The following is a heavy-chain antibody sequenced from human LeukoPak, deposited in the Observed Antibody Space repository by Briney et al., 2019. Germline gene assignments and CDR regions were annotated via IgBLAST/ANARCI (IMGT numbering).Heavy chain of an antibody. D-gene: IGHD3-9*01. CDR3: AREAYYDILTGLPNDY. J-gene: IGHJ4*02. CDR2: IYYSGST. CDR1: GGSISSSSYY. V-gene: IGHV4-39*07. Sequence: SETLSLTCTVSGGSISSSSYYWGWIRQPPGKGLEWIGSIYYSGSTYYNPSLKSRVTISVDTSKNQFFLKLSSVTAADTAVYYCAREAYYDILTGLPNDYWGQGTLVTVSS.